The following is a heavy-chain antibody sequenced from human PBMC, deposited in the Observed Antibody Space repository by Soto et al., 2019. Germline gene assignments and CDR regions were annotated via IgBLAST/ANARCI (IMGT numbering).Heavy chain of an antibody. CDR2: ISSSSSYI. V-gene: IGHV3-21*01. J-gene: IGHJ6*02. Sequence: VQLVESGGGLVKPGGSLRLSCAASGFTFSSYSMNWVRQAPGKGLEWVSSISSSSSYIYYADSVKGRFTISRDNAKNSLYLQMNSLRAEDTAVYYCAREFSYDRYYYGMDVWGQGTTVTVSS. D-gene: IGHD5-18*01. CDR1: GFTFSSYS. CDR3: AREFSYDRYYYGMDV.